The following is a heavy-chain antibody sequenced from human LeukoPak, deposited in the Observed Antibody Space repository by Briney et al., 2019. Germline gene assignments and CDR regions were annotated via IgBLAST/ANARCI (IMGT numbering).Heavy chain of an antibody. CDR3: ARLGWLYGSGSMNWFDP. Sequence: ASVKVSCKASGYTFTSYGISWVRQAPGQGLEWMGWISAYNGNTNYAQKLQGRVTMTTDTSTSTAYMELRSLRSDDTAVYYCARLGWLYGSGSMNWFDPWGQGTLVTVSS. V-gene: IGHV1-18*01. CDR1: GYTFTSYG. D-gene: IGHD3-10*01. CDR2: ISAYNGNT. J-gene: IGHJ5*02.